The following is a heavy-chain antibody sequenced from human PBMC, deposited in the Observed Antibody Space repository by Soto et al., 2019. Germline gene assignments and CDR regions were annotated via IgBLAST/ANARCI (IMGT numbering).Heavy chain of an antibody. D-gene: IGHD6-13*01. V-gene: IGHV3-7*01. Sequence: EVQLVESGGGLVQPGGSLRLSCAASGFTFSSYWMSWVRQAPVKGLEWVGNIKQDGSEKNYVDFMEGRFTISRDNAENSLYLQMNSLRAADTAVYYCARIASAGRGWDVWGQGTTVVVSS. CDR2: IKQDGSEK. J-gene: IGHJ6*02. CDR1: GFTFSSYW. CDR3: ARIASAGRGWDV.